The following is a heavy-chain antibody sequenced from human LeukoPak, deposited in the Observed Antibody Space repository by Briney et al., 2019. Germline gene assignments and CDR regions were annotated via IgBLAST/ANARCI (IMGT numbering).Heavy chain of an antibody. CDR1: GGTISSDTYF. Sequence: PSQTLSLTCTVSGGTISSDTYFWSWIRQPAGKGLEWIGRNYTSGCTNYNPSLRGRVTISVDTSKSQFSLKLSSVTAADTAVYYCAREKRGYSGFDYWFDPWGQGTLVTVSS. D-gene: IGHD5-12*01. CDR2: NYTSGCT. J-gene: IGHJ5*02. V-gene: IGHV4-61*02. CDR3: AREKRGYSGFDYWFDP.